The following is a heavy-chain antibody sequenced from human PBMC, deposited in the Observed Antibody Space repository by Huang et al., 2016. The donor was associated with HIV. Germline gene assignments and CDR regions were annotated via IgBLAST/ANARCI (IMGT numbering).Heavy chain of an antibody. J-gene: IGHJ4*02. D-gene: IGHD2-15*01. V-gene: IGHV4-34*01. CDR1: GGAFSGYY. Sequence: QVQLQQWGAGLFKPSETLSLTCAVYGGAFSGYYWTWIRQPPGKGLEWIGEINHSGSTTYNPALKSGVTMSVDTSKKQFSLRLRSVTAADTAVYYCAREWLGGYDYWGQGTQVTVSS. CDR2: INHSGST. CDR3: AREWLGGYDY.